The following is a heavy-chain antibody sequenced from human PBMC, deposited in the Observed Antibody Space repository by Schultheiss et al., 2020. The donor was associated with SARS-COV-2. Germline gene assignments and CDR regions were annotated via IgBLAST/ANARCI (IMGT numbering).Heavy chain of an antibody. J-gene: IGHJ6*02. CDR1: GFTFTDYA. V-gene: IGHV3-33*08. CDR3: ARGKPSYGMDV. CDR2: IWYDGSNK. Sequence: GESLKISCAASGFTFTDYAMSWVRQAPGMGLEWVAVIWYDGSNKYYADSVKGRFTISRDNSKNTLYLQMNSLRAEDTAVYYCARGKPSYGMDVWGQGTPVTVSS.